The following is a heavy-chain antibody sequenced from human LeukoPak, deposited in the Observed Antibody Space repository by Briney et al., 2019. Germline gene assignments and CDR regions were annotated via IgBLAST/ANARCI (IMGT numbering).Heavy chain of an antibody. J-gene: IGHJ3*02. D-gene: IGHD2-15*01. CDR3: ARDPPYCSGGSCYSFDAFDI. CDR2: ISAYNGNT. V-gene: IGHV1-18*01. CDR1: GYTFTSYG. Sequence: ASVKVSCKASGYTFTSYGISWVRQAPGQGLEWMGWISAYNGNTNYAQKLQGRVTMTTDTSTSTAYMELRSLRSDGTAVYYCARDPPYCSGGSCYSFDAFDIWGQGTMVTVSS.